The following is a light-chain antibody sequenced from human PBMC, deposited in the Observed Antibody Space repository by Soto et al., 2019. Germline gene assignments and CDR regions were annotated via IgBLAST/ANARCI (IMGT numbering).Light chain of an antibody. V-gene: IGKV3-20*01. CDR2: GAY. CDR3: QQYGSSPRT. Sequence: EIVLTQSPGTLSLSPGERATLSCGASQTVTSNYLAWYQQKPGQAPRLLIYGAYGRATGIPARFSGSGSGTDFTLTISRVESEDFAVYYCQQYGSSPRTFGHGTKVDIK. CDR1: QTVTSNY. J-gene: IGKJ1*01.